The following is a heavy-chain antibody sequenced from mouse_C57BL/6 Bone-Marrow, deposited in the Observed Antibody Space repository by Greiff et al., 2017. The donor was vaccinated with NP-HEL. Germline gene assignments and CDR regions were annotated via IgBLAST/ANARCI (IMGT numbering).Heavy chain of an antibody. V-gene: IGHV1-19*01. J-gene: IGHJ4*01. CDR2: INPYNGGT. CDR3: ARIDYGSSYGGYAMDY. D-gene: IGHD1-1*01. Sequence: EVKLMESGPVLVKPGASVKMSCKASGYTFTDYYMNWVKQSHGKSLEWIGVINPYNGGTSYNQKFKGKATLTVDKSSSTAYMELNSLTSEDSAVYYCARIDYGSSYGGYAMDYWGQGTSVTVSS. CDR1: GYTFTDYY.